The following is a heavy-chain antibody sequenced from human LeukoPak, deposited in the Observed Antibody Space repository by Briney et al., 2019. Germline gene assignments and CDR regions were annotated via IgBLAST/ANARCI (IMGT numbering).Heavy chain of an antibody. D-gene: IGHD6-19*01. Sequence: SETLSLTCTVSGGSISSSNYYWGWIRQPPGKGLEWIGNIYYSGSTYYKPSLKTRVTISVDTSKNQFSLKMTSVTAADTAVYYCARHASVDGNWPRPLDYWGQGSLVTVFS. CDR2: IYYSGST. CDR3: ARHASVDGNWPRPLDY. J-gene: IGHJ4*02. CDR1: GGSISSSNYY. V-gene: IGHV4-39*01.